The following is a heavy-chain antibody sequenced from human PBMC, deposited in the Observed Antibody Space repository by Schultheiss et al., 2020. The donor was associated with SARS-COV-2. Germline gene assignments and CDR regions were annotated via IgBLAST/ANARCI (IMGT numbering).Heavy chain of an antibody. Sequence: SETLSLTCTVSGGSISSYYWSWIRQPPGKGLEWIGEINHSGSTNYNPSLKSRVTISVDTSKNQFSLKLSSVTAADTAVYYCARDHKGNDWGKYYFDYWGQGTLVTVSS. CDR2: INHSGST. V-gene: IGHV4-34*01. J-gene: IGHJ4*02. CDR1: GGSISSYY. CDR3: ARDHKGNDWGKYYFDY. D-gene: IGHD7-27*01.